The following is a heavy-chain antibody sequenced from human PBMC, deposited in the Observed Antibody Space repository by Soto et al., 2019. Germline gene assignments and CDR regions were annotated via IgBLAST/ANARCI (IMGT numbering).Heavy chain of an antibody. CDR2: ISKSDYT. J-gene: IGHJ4*02. D-gene: IGHD2-2*01. Sequence: GGSLRLSCTVSGFAFNNYGINWVRQAPGQGLEWVSSISKSDYTYYSDSVKGRFSISRDNAKNSVSLQMNTLRVEDTAVYYCAREDSIIIPAVSDFWGQGTLVTVSS. V-gene: IGHV3-21*01. CDR1: GFAFNNYG. CDR3: AREDSIIIPAVSDF.